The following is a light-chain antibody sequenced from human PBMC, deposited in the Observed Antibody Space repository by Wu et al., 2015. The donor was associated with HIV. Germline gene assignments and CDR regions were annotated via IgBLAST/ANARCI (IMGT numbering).Light chain of an antibody. CDR1: QSISTY. CDR2: AAS. V-gene: IGKV1-39*01. CDR3: HHLTT. Sequence: DIQMTQSPSSLSASVGDRVTITCRASQSISTYLNWYQQKPGKAPKLLIYAASTLQSGVPSRFSGSGSGTHFTLTISSLEPEDVAVYFCHHLTTFGQGTKVEIK. J-gene: IGKJ1*01.